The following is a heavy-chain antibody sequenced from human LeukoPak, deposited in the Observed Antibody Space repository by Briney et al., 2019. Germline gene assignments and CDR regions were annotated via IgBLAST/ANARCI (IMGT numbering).Heavy chain of an antibody. Sequence: PGGSLRLSCVASGFTFSSYAMSWVRQAPGKGLEWVSAISGSGGSTYYADSVKGRFTISRDNSKNTLYLQMNSLRAEDTAVYYCAKDPSRLPYFDYWGQGTLVTVSS. CDR2: ISGSGGST. CDR3: AKDPSRLPYFDY. CDR1: GFTFSSYA. J-gene: IGHJ4*02. V-gene: IGHV3-23*01.